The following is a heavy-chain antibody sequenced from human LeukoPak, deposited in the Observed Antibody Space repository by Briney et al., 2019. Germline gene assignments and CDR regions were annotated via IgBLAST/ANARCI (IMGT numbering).Heavy chain of an antibody. CDR3: AKASGYSSSWYEDY. CDR2: ISGSGGST. V-gene: IGHV3-23*01. CDR1: GFTFSSYA. D-gene: IGHD6-13*01. J-gene: IGHJ4*02. Sequence: GGSLRLSCAASGFTFSSYAMSWVRQAPGKGLEWVSAISGSGGSTYYADSVKGRFTISRDNSKNTLYLQMNSLRAEDTAAYYCAKASGYSSSWYEDYWGQGTLVTVSS.